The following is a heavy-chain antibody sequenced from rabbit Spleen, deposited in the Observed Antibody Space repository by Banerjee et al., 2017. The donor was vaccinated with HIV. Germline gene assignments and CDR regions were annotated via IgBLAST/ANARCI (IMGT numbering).Heavy chain of an antibody. D-gene: IGHD1-1*01. Sequence: QQQLVESGGGLVKPGGSLTLTCAGPRFSFTYTHVMCWVRQAPGKGLEWIACINIITGKSVYASWAKGRFTMSRTSSTTVTLQLSSLTAADTATYFCARDLVGVIGWNFNLWGPGTLVTVS. CDR1: RFSFTYTHV. CDR2: INIITGKS. CDR3: ARDLVGVIGWNFNL. J-gene: IGHJ4*01. V-gene: IGHV1S45*01.